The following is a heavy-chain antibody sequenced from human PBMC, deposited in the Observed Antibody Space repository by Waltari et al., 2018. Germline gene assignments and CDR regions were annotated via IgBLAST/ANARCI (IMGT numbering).Heavy chain of an antibody. CDR2: IDYSGGT. D-gene: IGHD2-15*01. Sequence: QLQLQESGPGLVKPSETLSLTCTVSGGSISSSSYYWGWNRQHPGKGLEWLGSIDYSGGTYYNPYLKSRVTISVDTSKNQFSLKLSSVTAADTAVYYCARGGGYCSGGSCNAFDIWGQGTMVTVSS. CDR1: GGSISSSSYY. J-gene: IGHJ3*02. CDR3: ARGGGYCSGGSCNAFDI. V-gene: IGHV4-39*01.